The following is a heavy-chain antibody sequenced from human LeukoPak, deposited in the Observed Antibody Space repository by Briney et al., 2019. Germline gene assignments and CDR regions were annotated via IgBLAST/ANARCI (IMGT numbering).Heavy chain of an antibody. CDR3: AKASCGGECYYAMDV. V-gene: IGHV3-23*01. Sequence: LGGSLRLSCAASGFTFSSNAMNWVRQAPGKGLEWVSRISGSGRNTYYADSVKGRFTISRDNSKNTLYLQMNSLRAEDTAVYYCAKASCGGECYYAMDVWGQGTTVTVSS. CDR1: GFTFSSNA. D-gene: IGHD2-21*01. J-gene: IGHJ6*02. CDR2: ISGSGRNT.